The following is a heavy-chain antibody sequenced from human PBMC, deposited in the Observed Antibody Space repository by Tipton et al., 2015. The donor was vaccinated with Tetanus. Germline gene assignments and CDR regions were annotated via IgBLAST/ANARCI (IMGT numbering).Heavy chain of an antibody. D-gene: IGHD2-15*01. CDR2: VYPGDSDP. J-gene: IGHJ6*02. Sequence: QLVQSGAEVKKSGESLKISCKGSGYSFTSKWIGWVRQMPGKGLEWMGIVYPGDSDPRYSPPFQGQVTISADKSISAAYLQWSSLKASDTGIYYCARQDWSGGSCPLVVWGQGTTVTVSS. CDR1: GYSFTSKW. CDR3: ARQDWSGGSCPLVV. V-gene: IGHV5-51*01.